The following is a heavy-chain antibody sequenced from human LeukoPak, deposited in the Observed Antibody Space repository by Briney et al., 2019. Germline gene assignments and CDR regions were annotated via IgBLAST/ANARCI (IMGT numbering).Heavy chain of an antibody. CDR3: ARALYSSKNWFDP. Sequence: SETLSLTCSVSGGSISNSSYYWGWIRQPPGKGLEWIGSIYYSGSTFYNPSLNSRVTISLDTSKSQFSLKLRSATAADTALYYCARALYSSKNWFDPWGQGTLVTVSS. CDR1: GGSISNSSYY. J-gene: IGHJ5*02. D-gene: IGHD2-2*01. V-gene: IGHV4-39*07. CDR2: IYYSGST.